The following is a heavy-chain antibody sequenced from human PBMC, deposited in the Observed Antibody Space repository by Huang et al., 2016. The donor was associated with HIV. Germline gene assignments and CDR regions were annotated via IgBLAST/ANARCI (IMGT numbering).Heavy chain of an antibody. CDR2: INHRGRT. Sequence: QVQLHQWGAGLLKPSETLSLTCAVYGGSFSGPNWPWLRQTPGKGLGWIGEINHRGRTNYSPSLKRRVTISLDTAKNQFSLRLRSVTAADTAVYYCARGRGDARGFLGLDFWGQGTLVTVSS. V-gene: IGHV4-34*01. CDR3: ARGRGDARGFLGLDF. J-gene: IGHJ4*02. D-gene: IGHD3-16*01. CDR1: GGSFSGPN.